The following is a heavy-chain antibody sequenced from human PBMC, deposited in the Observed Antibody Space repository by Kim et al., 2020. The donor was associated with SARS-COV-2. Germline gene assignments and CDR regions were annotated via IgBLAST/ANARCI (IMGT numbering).Heavy chain of an antibody. Sequence: GGSLRLSCAASGFTFDDYAMHWVRQASGKGLEWVSLISGDGGSTYYADSVKGRFTISRDNSKNSLYLQMNSLRTEDTALYYCAKLPPRSRYSYGLTEDAFDIWGQGTMVTVSS. CDR2: ISGDGGST. CDR1: GFTFDDYA. J-gene: IGHJ3*02. D-gene: IGHD5-18*01. V-gene: IGHV3-43*02. CDR3: AKLPPRSRYSYGLTEDAFDI.